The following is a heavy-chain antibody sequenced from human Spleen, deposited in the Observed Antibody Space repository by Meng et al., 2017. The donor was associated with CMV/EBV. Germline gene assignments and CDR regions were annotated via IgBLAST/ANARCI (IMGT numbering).Heavy chain of an antibody. Sequence: GESLKISCAASGFTFSSYGMHCVRQAPGKGLEWVAAISYDGSEKYYADSVKGRFTISRDNSKNTLYFQMNSLRAEDTALYYCARALVVVAAFFDYWGQGTLVTVSS. J-gene: IGHJ4*02. V-gene: IGHV3-30*19. CDR3: ARALVVVAAFFDY. D-gene: IGHD2-15*01. CDR2: ISYDGSEK. CDR1: GFTFSSYG.